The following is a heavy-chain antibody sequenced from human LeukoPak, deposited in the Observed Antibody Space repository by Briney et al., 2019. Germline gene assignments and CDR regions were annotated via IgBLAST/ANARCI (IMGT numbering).Heavy chain of an antibody. CDR3: ARGTGASKFTIFGVGATYDY. CDR1: GYTFTSYG. D-gene: IGHD3-3*01. J-gene: IGHJ4*02. V-gene: IGHV1-18*01. Sequence: KPGASVKVSCKASGYTFTSYGISRVRQAPGQGLEWMGWISAYNGNTNYAQKLQGRVTMTTDTSTSTAYMELRSLRSDDTAVYYCARGTGASKFTIFGVGATYDYWGQGTLVTVSS. CDR2: ISAYNGNT.